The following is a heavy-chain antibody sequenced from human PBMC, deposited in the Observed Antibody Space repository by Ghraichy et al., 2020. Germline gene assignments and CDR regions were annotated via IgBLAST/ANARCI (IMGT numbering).Heavy chain of an antibody. V-gene: IGHV4-4*02. J-gene: IGHJ5*02. Sequence: SETLSLTCAVSGGSISSSNWWSWVRQPPGKGLEWIGEIYHSGSTNYNPSLKSRVTISVDKSKNQFSLKLSSVTAADTAVYYCARGYSNYEVNWFDPWGQGTLVTVSS. D-gene: IGHD4-11*01. CDR1: GGSISSSNW. CDR3: ARGYSNYEVNWFDP. CDR2: IYHSGST.